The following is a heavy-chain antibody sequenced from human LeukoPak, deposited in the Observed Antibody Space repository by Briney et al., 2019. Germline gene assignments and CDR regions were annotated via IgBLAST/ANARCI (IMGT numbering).Heavy chain of an antibody. D-gene: IGHD3-22*01. Sequence: GESLQISCKGSGYSFTSYWIGWVRQMPGKGLEWMGIIYPGDSDTRYSPSFQGQVTISADKSISTAYLQWSSLKASDTAMYYCARFGTGYYYDSSGYYPEYFQHWGQGTLVTVSS. J-gene: IGHJ1*01. CDR1: GYSFTSYW. V-gene: IGHV5-51*01. CDR2: IYPGDSDT. CDR3: ARFGTGYYYDSSGYYPEYFQH.